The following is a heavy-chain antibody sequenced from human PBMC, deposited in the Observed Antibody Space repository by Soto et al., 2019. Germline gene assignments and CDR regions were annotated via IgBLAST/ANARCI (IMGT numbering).Heavy chain of an antibody. J-gene: IGHJ5*02. D-gene: IGHD2-15*01. CDR2: IYYSGST. Sequence: QVQLQESGPGLVKPSETLSLTCTVSGGSISSYYWSWIRQPPGKGLEWIGYIYYSGSTNYNPSLKSRVTISVDTSKNQFSLKLSSVTAADTAVYYCARKRDIVVGAWFDPWGQGTLVTVSS. CDR1: GGSISSYY. V-gene: IGHV4-59*01. CDR3: ARKRDIVVGAWFDP.